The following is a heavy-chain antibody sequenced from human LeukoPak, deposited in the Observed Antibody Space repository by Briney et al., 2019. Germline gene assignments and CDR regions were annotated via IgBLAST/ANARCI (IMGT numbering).Heavy chain of an antibody. CDR3: ARVGDILTGYPYYFDS. CDR1: VYTFTIYG. V-gene: IGHV1-18*01. D-gene: IGHD3-9*01. J-gene: IGHJ4*02. CDR2: ISAYNGNT. Sequence: AAVNVSCKASVYTFTIYGISWVRQAPGQGLEWMGWISAYNGNTNYSQKFQGRVTMTTDTSTSTAYMELRSLRSDDTAVYYCARVGDILTGYPYYFDSWGQGTLVTVSS.